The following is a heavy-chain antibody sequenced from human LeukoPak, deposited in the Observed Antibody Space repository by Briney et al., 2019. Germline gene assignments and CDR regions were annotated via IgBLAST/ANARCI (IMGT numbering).Heavy chain of an antibody. Sequence: ASVKVSCKASGYTFTGFYIHWVRQAPGQGLEWMAKLIPSRGTPSYAQKFQGRFTVTSDTSTSTVHMELSSLRSDDSAVYYCARGPHQHSDSWGQGTLVSVSS. CDR1: GYTFTGFY. V-gene: IGHV1-46*01. CDR2: LIPSRGTP. J-gene: IGHJ4*02. D-gene: IGHD2-2*01. CDR3: ARGPHQHSDS.